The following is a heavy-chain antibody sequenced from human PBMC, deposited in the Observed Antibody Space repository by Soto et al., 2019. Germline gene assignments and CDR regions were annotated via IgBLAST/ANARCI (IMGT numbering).Heavy chain of an antibody. CDR3: ARSNWFDL. Sequence: SETPSLTRPVSCGPIIGYYWTWIRQPPGKGLEWIGYIYSSGSTNYNPSLKSRVTISLDTSKKQFSLKLNSVTAADTAVYYCARSNWFDLWGKRILVTVSS. V-gene: IGHV4-59*01. CDR1: CGPIIGYY. J-gene: IGHJ5*02. CDR2: IYSSGST.